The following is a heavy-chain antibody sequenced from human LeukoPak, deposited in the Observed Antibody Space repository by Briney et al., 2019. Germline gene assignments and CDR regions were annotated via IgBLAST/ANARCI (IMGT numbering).Heavy chain of an antibody. J-gene: IGHJ3*02. CDR2: IYHSGST. CDR1: GGSISSGGYY. CDR3: ARVLVVPPGAFDI. D-gene: IGHD3-22*01. V-gene: IGHV4-30-2*01. Sequence: SETLSLTCTVSGGSISSGGYYWSWIRQPPGKGLEWIGYIYHSGSTYYNPSLKSRVTISVDRSKNQFSLKLSSVTAADTAVYYCARVLVVPPGAFDIWGQGTMVTVSS.